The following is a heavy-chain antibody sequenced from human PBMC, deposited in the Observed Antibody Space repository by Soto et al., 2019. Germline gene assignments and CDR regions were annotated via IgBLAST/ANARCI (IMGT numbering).Heavy chain of an antibody. Sequence: GESLKISCKGSGYSFTSYWISWVRQMPGKGLEWMGRIDPSDSYTNYSPSFQGHVTISADKSISTAYLQWSSLKAPDTAMYYCARQLAARYYYYYGMDVWGQGTTVTVSS. CDR3: ARQLAARYYYYYGMDV. D-gene: IGHD6-6*01. CDR1: GYSFTSYW. CDR2: IDPSDSYT. V-gene: IGHV5-10-1*01. J-gene: IGHJ6*02.